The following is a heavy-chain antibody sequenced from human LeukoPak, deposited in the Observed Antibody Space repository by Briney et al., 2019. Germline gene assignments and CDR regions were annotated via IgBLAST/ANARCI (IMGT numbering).Heavy chain of an antibody. D-gene: IGHD6-13*01. Sequence: GGSLRLSCAASGFIVSHNYMTWVRQAPGKGLEWISVIYIDGTTYYADSVKGRFTISRDQANNTLYLQMNTLGDEDTAVYYCARGPRYSFYWGQGTLVSVSS. CDR3: ARGPRYSFY. CDR1: GFIVSHNY. CDR2: IYIDGTT. V-gene: IGHV3-53*01. J-gene: IGHJ4*02.